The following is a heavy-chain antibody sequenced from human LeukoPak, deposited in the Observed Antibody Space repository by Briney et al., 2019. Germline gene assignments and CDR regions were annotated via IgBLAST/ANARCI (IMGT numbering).Heavy chain of an antibody. J-gene: IGHJ3*02. CDR3: ASLGITMIVVVITEGAFDI. Sequence: PSGTLSLTCTVSGGSISSSSYYWGWIRQPPGKGLEWIGSIYYSGSTYYNPSLKSRVTISVDTSKNQFSLKLSSVTAADTAVYYCASLGITMIVVVITEGAFDIWGQGTMVTVSS. CDR2: IYYSGST. CDR1: GGSISSSSYY. D-gene: IGHD3-22*01. V-gene: IGHV4-39*01.